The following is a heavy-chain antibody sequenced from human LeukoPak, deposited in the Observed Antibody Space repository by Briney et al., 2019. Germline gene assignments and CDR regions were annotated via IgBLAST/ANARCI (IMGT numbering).Heavy chain of an antibody. CDR2: IYYSGST. V-gene: IGHV4-59*01. D-gene: IGHD6-19*01. Sequence: SETLSLTCTVSGGSISSYYWSCIRQPPGKGLEWIGYIYYSGSTNYNPSLKSRVTISVDTSKNQFSLKLGSVTAADTAVYYCATSYSSGWYPGNFDYWGQGTLVTVSS. CDR1: GGSISSYY. CDR3: ATSYSSGWYPGNFDY. J-gene: IGHJ4*02.